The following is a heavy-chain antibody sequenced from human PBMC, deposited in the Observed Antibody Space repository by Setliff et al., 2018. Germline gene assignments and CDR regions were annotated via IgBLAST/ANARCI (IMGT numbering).Heavy chain of an antibody. V-gene: IGHV1-18*01. D-gene: IGHD2-8*01. CDR1: GFTFTDSI. CDR2: LSPYNGNT. Sequence: VKVSCKASGFTFTDSIVNWVRQAPGQGLEWVGWLSPYNGNTYSAQKFQGRVTLTTDTSTTTAYMELRGLTSGDTAIYYCARLVRYCSTTTCQRASGDEYLGQGTLVTVSS. CDR3: ARLVRYCSTTTCQRASGDEY. J-gene: IGHJ4*02.